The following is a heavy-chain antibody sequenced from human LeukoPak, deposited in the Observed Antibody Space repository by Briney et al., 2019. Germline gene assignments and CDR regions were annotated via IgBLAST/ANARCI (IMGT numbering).Heavy chain of an antibody. CDR3: ARSDCSGGSCYDY. V-gene: IGHV3-21*01. Sequence: GGSLRLSCAASGFTFSSYSMNWVRQAPGKGLEWVSSISSSSSYIYYADSVEGRFTISRDNAKNSLYLQMNSLRAEDTAVYYCARSDCSGGSCYDYWGQGTLVTVSS. J-gene: IGHJ4*02. CDR1: GFTFSSYS. CDR2: ISSSSSYI. D-gene: IGHD2-15*01.